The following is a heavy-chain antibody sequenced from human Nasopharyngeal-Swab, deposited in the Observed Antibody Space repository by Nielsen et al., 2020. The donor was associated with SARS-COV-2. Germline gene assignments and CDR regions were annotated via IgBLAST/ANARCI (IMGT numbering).Heavy chain of an antibody. V-gene: IGHV4-38-2*02. CDR3: ARVVWLQSHYYFDY. D-gene: IGHD5-24*01. CDR2: IYHSGST. J-gene: IGHJ4*02. Sequence: VRQMPGKGLEWIGSIYHSGSTYYNPSLKSRVTISVDTSKNQFSLKLSSVTAADTAVYYCARVVWLQSHYYFDYWGQGTLVTVSS.